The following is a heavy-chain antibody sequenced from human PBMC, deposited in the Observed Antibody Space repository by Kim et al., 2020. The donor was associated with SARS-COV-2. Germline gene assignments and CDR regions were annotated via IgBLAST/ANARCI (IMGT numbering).Heavy chain of an antibody. V-gene: IGHV3-13*01. CDR2: IGTAGDT. J-gene: IGHJ4*02. Sequence: GGSLRLSCAASGFTFSSYDMHWVRQATGKGLEWVSAIGTAGDTYYPGSVKGRFTISRENAKNSLYLQMNSLRAGDTAVYYCARGGLVEQQLVPLSSGWYGFDYWGQGTLVTVSS. D-gene: IGHD6-19*01. CDR3: ARGGLVEQQLVPLSSGWYGFDY. CDR1: GFTFSSYD.